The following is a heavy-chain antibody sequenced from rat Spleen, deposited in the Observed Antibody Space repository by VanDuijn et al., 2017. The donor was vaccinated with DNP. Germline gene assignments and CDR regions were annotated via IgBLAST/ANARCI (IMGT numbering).Heavy chain of an antibody. CDR3: STGRGGPDY. CDR1: GFTFSDYY. Sequence: EVKLVESGGGLVQPGRSLKLSCAGSGFTFSDYYMAWVRQTPTKGLDWVASISSDGSHTYYRDSVKGRFTISRDISKTSLYLQMNSLKSEDTATYYCSTGRGGPDYWGQGVMVTVSS. D-gene: IGHD1-11*01. V-gene: IGHV5-20*01. CDR2: ISSDGSHT. J-gene: IGHJ2*01.